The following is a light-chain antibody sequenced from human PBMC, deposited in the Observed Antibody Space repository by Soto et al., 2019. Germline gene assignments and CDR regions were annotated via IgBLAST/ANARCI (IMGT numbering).Light chain of an antibody. CDR2: WAS. Sequence: DIVMTQSPDSLAVSLGERATINCKSSQSVLYRSNNKKYLAWYQQKPGQPPKLLIYWASTRESGVPDRFSGSGSGTDFTRTINSLQAEDVAFYYCQQYYSTPLAFGVGTKVEIK. CDR3: QQYYSTPLA. J-gene: IGKJ4*01. CDR1: QSVLYRSNNKKY. V-gene: IGKV4-1*01.